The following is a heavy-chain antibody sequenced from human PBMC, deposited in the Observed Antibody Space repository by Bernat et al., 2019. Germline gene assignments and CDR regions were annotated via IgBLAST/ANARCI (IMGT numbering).Heavy chain of an antibody. J-gene: IGHJ4*02. V-gene: IGHV4-38-2*01. CDR3: ARDGLVVYAHVDY. CDR2: IYHSGST. Sequence: QVQLQESGPGLVKPSETLSLTCAVSGYSISSGYYWGWIRQPPGKGLEWIGSIYHSGSTYYNPSLKSRVTISVDTSKNQFSLKLSSVTAADTAVYYCARDGLVVYAHVDYWGQGTLVTVSS. D-gene: IGHD2-8*02. CDR1: GYSISSGYY.